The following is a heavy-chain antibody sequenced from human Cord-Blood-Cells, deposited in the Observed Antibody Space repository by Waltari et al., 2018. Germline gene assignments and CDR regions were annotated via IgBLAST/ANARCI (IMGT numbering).Heavy chain of an antibody. D-gene: IGHD3-9*01. Sequence: QVQLVQSGAEVKKPGASVKVSCKASGYTFTGYYMHWVRQAPGQGLEWMGWINPSSGGTNYAQKFQGRVTMTRDTSISTAYMELSRLRSDDTAVYYCARDLTPHLNPLDYWGQGTLVTVSS. CDR2: INPSSGGT. V-gene: IGHV1-2*02. J-gene: IGHJ4*02. CDR1: GYTFTGYY. CDR3: ARDLTPHLNPLDY.